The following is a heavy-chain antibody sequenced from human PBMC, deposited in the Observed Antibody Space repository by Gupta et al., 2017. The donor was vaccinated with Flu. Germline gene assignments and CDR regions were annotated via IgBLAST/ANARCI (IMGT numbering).Heavy chain of an antibody. CDR2: IYYDWRT. J-gene: IGHJ4*02. Sequence: QMQLQESGPGLVKPSETLSLTCNVSGGSISRSGYYWGCIRQPPGKGLEWIGSIYYDWRTYDNPSLRCRVTISEDPSKKQFSLKLKSVTDADTAIYDCARHARGRGNNWPNYFDDWGQGSLFIVSS. CDR1: GGSISRSGYY. V-gene: IGHV4-39*01. CDR3: ARHARGRGNNWPNYFDD.